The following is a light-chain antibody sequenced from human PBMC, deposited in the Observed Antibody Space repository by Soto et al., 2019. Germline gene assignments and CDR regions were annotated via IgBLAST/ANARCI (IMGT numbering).Light chain of an antibody. V-gene: IGKV3-20*01. CDR3: QHYRTS. J-gene: IGKJ4*01. CDR2: GXS. CDR1: QSVSSSY. Sequence: EIVLTQSPGTLSLSPGERATLSCRASQSVSSSYLAWYQQKPGQAPRQXIYGXSXXAXXXXDRXXGXXXXXXXXXXXTXLXPXVFAVYYCQHYRTSFGGGTRVEIK.